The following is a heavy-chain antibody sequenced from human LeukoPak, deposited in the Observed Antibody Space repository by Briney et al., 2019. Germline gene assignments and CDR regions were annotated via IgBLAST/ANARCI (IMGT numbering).Heavy chain of an antibody. D-gene: IGHD3-22*01. CDR3: ARPNITSYYDSRGYDAFDV. V-gene: IGHV5-51*01. CDR1: GYRFNAYW. Sequence: GESLKISCKGSGYRFNAYWIALVRQMPGKGLEWMGIIYPDDSDTRHSPSFQGQVTISADKSVRTAYLQWSSLKASDTAMYYCARPNITSYYDSRGYDAFDVWGQGTMVTVSS. J-gene: IGHJ3*01. CDR2: IYPDDSDT.